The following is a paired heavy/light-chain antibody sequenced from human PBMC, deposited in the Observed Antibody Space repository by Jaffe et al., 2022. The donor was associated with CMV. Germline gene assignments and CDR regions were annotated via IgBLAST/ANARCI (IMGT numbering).Light chain of an antibody. CDR2: TNI. CDR1: SSNIGAPYD. V-gene: IGLV1-40*01. J-gene: IGLJ1*01. CDR3: QSYDINLGRYV. Sequence: QSLLTQPPSVSGAPGQRVTISCTGTSSNIGAPYDVQWYQQLPGTVPKLLIYTNINRPSGVPDRFSGSKSGTSASLAINGLQAEDEADYFCQSYDINLGRYVFGSGTWVTVL.
Heavy chain of an antibody. Sequence: QVQLQQWGTGLLKPSEALSLTCAVSGESNSDYFCSWIRQTPGKGLEWIGEMNHNGGTNYNPSLRSRVTVSVDTSKSHFSLKMNSMTAADTATYYCAIRTRGSMGALRDWFDPWGQGTLVTVSS. J-gene: IGHJ5*02. CDR2: MNHNGGT. D-gene: IGHD3-16*01. CDR3: AIRTRGSMGALRDWFDP. V-gene: IGHV4-34*01. CDR1: GESNSDYF.